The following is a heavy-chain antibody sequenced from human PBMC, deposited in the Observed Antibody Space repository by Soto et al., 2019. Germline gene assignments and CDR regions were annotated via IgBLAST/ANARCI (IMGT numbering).Heavy chain of an antibody. V-gene: IGHV3-15*07. CDR3: SHGYYQYFES. Sequence: GGSLRLSCAVSGVTLSNVWMNWVRQAPGKGPEWVGRIKSKSDGGTVEYAAPVKDRFTISRDDSENTLYLQMNSLKTEDTAVYYCSHGYYQYFESWGQGTLVTVSS. CDR1: GVTLSNVW. J-gene: IGHJ4*02. CDR2: IKSKSDGGTV. D-gene: IGHD5-18*01.